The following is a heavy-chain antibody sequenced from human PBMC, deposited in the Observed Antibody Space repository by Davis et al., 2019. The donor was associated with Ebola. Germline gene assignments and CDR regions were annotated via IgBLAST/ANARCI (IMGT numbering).Heavy chain of an antibody. J-gene: IGHJ4*02. Sequence: GGSLRLSCAASGFTVSSNYMSWVRQAPGKGLEWVSSISVSSGYIYYEDSVKGRFTISRDNAKNSLYLQMNSLRAEDTAVYYCAVGAKPTYFDYWGQGTLVTVSS. D-gene: IGHD1-26*01. CDR1: GFTVSSNY. V-gene: IGHV3-21*01. CDR3: AVGAKPTYFDY. CDR2: ISVSSGYI.